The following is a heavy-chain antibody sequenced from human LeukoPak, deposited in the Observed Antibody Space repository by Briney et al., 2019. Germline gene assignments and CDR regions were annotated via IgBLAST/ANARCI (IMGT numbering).Heavy chain of an antibody. CDR1: GFTFSSYA. D-gene: IGHD6-13*01. CDR2: ISGSGDNT. V-gene: IGHV3-23*01. J-gene: IGHJ4*02. Sequence: GGSLRLSCAAPGFTFSSYAITWVRQAPGKGLEWVSSISGSGDNTYYADSVKGRFTVSRDNSKNTLYLQMNSLRAEDTAVYYCAKGLYSSSWYFDYWGQGTLVAVSS. CDR3: AKGLYSSSWYFDY.